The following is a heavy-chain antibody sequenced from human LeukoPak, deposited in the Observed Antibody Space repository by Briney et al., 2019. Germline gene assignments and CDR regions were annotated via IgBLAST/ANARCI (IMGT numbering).Heavy chain of an antibody. CDR1: GGSFSGYY. J-gene: IGHJ3*02. CDR3: ARGGFDI. Sequence: TSETLSLTCAVYGGSFSGYYWSWIRQPPGKGLEWIGEINHSGSTNYNPSLKSRVTISVDTSKNQFSLKLSSVTAADTAVYYCARGGFDIWGQGTMVTVSS. CDR2: INHSGST. V-gene: IGHV4-34*01.